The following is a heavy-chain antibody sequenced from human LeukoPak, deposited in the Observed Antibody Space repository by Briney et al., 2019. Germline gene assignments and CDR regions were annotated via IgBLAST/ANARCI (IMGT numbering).Heavy chain of an antibody. D-gene: IGHD2-15*01. CDR1: GFTFSSYS. CDR2: ISSSSSYI. J-gene: IGHJ4*02. CDR3: ARGELGYCSGGSCKHDY. Sequence: GGSLRLSCAASGFTFSSYSMNWVRQAPGKGLEWVSSISSSSSYIYYADSVKGRFTISRDNAKNSLYLQMNSLRAEDTAVYYCARGELGYCSGGSCKHDYWGQGPLVTVSS. V-gene: IGHV3-21*01.